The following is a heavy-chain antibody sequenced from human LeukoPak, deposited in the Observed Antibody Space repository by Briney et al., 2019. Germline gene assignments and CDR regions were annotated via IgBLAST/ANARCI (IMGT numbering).Heavy chain of an antibody. Sequence: PSETLSPTCTVSGGSISSSSYYWGWIRQPPGTGLEWIGSIYYSGSTYYNPSLKSRVTISVDTSKNQFSLKLSSVTAADTAVYYCARVLGRRGWLGPFDYWGQGTLVTVSS. CDR2: IYYSGST. CDR1: GGSISSSSYY. V-gene: IGHV4-39*07. D-gene: IGHD5-18*01. J-gene: IGHJ4*02. CDR3: ARVLGRRGWLGPFDY.